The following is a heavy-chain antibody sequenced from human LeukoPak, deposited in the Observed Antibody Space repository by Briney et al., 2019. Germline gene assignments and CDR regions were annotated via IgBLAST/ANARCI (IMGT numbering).Heavy chain of an antibody. CDR2: IDPSDSYT. CDR1: GYNFTTYW. Sequence: GESLKISCQASGYNFTTYWITWVRQMPGRGLEWMGRIDPSDSYTTYNPSFQGHVTISTDKSISTAYLQWSSLKASDTAVYYCARRTCRGGSCGWLDPWGQGTLVTVSS. D-gene: IGHD2-15*01. J-gene: IGHJ5*02. V-gene: IGHV5-10-1*01. CDR3: ARRTCRGGSCGWLDP.